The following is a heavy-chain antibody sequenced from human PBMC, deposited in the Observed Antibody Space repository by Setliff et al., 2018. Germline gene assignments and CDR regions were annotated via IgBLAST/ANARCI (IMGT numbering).Heavy chain of an antibody. J-gene: IGHJ6*02. D-gene: IGHD3-3*01. CDR1: GGSISSSNW. CDR2: IYYSGST. Sequence: LSLTCAVSGGSISSSNWWSWVRQPPGKGLEWIGSIYYSGSTHYNPSLKSRVTISVDTSKNQFSLKLSSVTAADTAVYYCASRLRGYNFWSGYGYGMDVWGQGTTVTVS. CDR3: ASRLRGYNFWSGYGYGMDV. V-gene: IGHV4-4*02.